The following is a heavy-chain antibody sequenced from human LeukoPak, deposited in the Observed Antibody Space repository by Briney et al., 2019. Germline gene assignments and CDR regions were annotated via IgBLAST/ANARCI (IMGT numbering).Heavy chain of an antibody. CDR2: ISDNGGDT. V-gene: IGHV3-23*01. J-gene: IGHJ4*02. Sequence: GGSLRLSCAASGFTFNNYAMSWVRQAPGKGLEWVSAISDNGGDTKYADSVKGRFTISRDNSRNTLYLQMNSLRAEDTAVYYCAKDPVAVAEFDYWGQGTLVTVSS. D-gene: IGHD6-19*01. CDR3: AKDPVAVAEFDY. CDR1: GFTFNNYA.